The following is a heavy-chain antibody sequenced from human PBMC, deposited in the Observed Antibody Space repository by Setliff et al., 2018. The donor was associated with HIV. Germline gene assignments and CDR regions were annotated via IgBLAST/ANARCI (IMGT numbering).Heavy chain of an antibody. J-gene: IGHJ6*03. V-gene: IGHV4-61*09. D-gene: IGHD3-3*01. CDR1: GDSINSGSYY. CDR2: IFTSVST. CDR3: ARGVVDYDFWSGSGDYYYMDV. Sequence: PSETLSLTCTVSGDSINSGSYYWSWIRQPAGEGLEWIGHIFTSVSTKYNPSLKSRVSMSIDTSKNQFSLKMSSVTAADTAVYYCARGVVDYDFWSGSGDYYYMDVWGKGSTVTVSS.